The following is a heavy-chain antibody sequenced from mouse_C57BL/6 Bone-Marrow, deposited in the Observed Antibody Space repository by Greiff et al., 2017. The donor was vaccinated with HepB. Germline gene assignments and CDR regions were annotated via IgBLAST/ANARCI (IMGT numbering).Heavy chain of an antibody. CDR1: GYTFTSYW. V-gene: IGHV1-55*01. Sequence: QVQLKQPGAELVKPGASVKMSCKASGYTFTSYWITWVKQRPGQGLEWIGDIYPGSGSTNYNEKFKSKATLTVDTSSSTAYMQLSSLTSEDSAVYYCARGEKTGTSWFAYWGQGTLVTVSA. CDR2: IYPGSGST. CDR3: ARGEKTGTSWFAY. J-gene: IGHJ3*01. D-gene: IGHD4-1*01.